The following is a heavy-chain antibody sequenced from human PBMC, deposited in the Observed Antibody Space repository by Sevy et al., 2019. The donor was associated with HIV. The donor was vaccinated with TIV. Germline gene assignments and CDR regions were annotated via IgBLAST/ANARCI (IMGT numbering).Heavy chain of an antibody. Sequence: SENLSLTCAVYGGSFSGYYWSWIRQPPGKGLEWIGEINHSGSTNYNPSLKSRVTISVDTSKNQFSLKLSSVTAADTAVYYCASWVVTAIPSYFDYWGQGTLVTVSS. CDR3: ASWVVTAIPSYFDY. V-gene: IGHV4-34*01. D-gene: IGHD2-21*02. J-gene: IGHJ4*02. CDR1: GGSFSGYY. CDR2: INHSGST.